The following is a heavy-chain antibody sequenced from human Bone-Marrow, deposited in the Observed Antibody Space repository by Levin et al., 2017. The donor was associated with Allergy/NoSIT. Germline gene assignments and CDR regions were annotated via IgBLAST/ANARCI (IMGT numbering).Heavy chain of an antibody. CDR3: ARGKAGTRGWYTVDY. D-gene: IGHD6-19*01. CDR2: IRGNGEKT. CDR1: GFYFSDYA. V-gene: IGHV3-23*01. Sequence: GGSLRLSCVASGFYFSDYAISWVRQAPGKGLEWVSAIRGNGEKTYYRDSVKGRFTVSRDNSKNTLYLQMNSLRGEDTAVYFCARGKAGTRGWYTVDYWGQGTLVAVSP. J-gene: IGHJ4*02.